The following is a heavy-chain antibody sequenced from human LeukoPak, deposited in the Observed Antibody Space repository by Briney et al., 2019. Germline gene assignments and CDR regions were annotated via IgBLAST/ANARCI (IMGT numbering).Heavy chain of an antibody. V-gene: IGHV3-21*01. CDR1: GFTFSSYS. D-gene: IGHD3-10*01. J-gene: IGHJ3*02. Sequence: GGSLRLSCAASGFTFSSYSMNWVRQAPGKGLEWVSCISYSSSYIYYADSVKGRFTISRDNAKNSVYLQMNSLRAEDTAVYYCARDRVASRIGVDAFDIWGQGTMVTVSS. CDR3: ARDRVASRIGVDAFDI. CDR2: ISYSSSYI.